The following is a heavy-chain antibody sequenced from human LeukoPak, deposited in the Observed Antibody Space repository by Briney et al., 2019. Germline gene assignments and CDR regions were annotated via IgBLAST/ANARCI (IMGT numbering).Heavy chain of an antibody. CDR2: IKEDGSEK. J-gene: IGHJ4*02. V-gene: IGHV3-7*01. Sequence: GGSLRLSCAASGLTFSSYWMSWVRQAPGKGLEWVANIKEDGSEKYYVDSVKGRFTISRDNAKDSLFLQMNSLRVEDTAVYYCAGGGDSWELRAIPFDYWGQGTLVTVSS. CDR1: GLTFSSYW. CDR3: AGGGDSWELRAIPFDY. D-gene: IGHD2-21*02.